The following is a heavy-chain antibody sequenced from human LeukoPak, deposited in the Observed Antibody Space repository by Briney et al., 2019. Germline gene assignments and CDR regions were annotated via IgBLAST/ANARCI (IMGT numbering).Heavy chain of an antibody. V-gene: IGHV4-59*01. Sequence: SETLSLTCTVSGGSISSYYWSWIRQPPGKGLEWIGYIYYSGSTNYNPSLKSRVSISVDTSKNQFSLKLSSVTAADTAVYYCARVDAWFGELFSWYFDLWGRGTLVTVSS. CDR3: ARVDAWFGELFSWYFDL. D-gene: IGHD3-10*01. CDR1: GGSISSYY. J-gene: IGHJ2*01. CDR2: IYYSGST.